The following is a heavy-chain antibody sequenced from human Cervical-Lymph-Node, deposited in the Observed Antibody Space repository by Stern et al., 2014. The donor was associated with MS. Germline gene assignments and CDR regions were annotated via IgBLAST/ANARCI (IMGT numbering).Heavy chain of an antibody. CDR2: ISYSGST. CDR1: GCSVSSGSFP. V-gene: IGHV4-61*01. Sequence: QLHLQASGPGLVKPSETLSLTCTVSGCSVSSGSFPWNWIRQPPREGLEWCGSISYSGSTDYNPSLKSRVTISMDTSKNLFSLKVISVTATDTAVYYCAKVRGTTVTPFDYWGQGTLVTVSS. J-gene: IGHJ4*02. D-gene: IGHD4-11*01. CDR3: AKVRGTTVTPFDY.